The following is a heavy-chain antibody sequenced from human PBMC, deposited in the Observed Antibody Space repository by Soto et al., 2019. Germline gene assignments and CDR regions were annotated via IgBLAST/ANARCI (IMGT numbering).Heavy chain of an antibody. CDR2: ISFDGSNK. D-gene: IGHD2-2*01. V-gene: IGHV3-30*18. J-gene: IGHJ4*02. Sequence: PGGSLRLSCVASGFTFSSYGMHWLRQAPGKGLEWVTVISFDGSNKYYADSVKGRFTISRDNSRNTLYLQMNSLRAEDTAVYYCAKERMEKYKLLPFFEYWGQGTLVTVS. CDR1: GFTFSSYG. CDR3: AKERMEKYKLLPFFEY.